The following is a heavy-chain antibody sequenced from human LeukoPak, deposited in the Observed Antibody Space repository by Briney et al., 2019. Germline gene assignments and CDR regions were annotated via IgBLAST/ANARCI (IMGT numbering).Heavy chain of an antibody. J-gene: IGHJ5*02. Sequence: GGSLRLSCAASGFTFSSYAMSWVRQAPGKGLEWVSINSGGSTFYADSVKGRFTISRDNSKNTLYLQMNSLRAEDTAVYYCARDLQRERYCSGGSCYGARSWFDPWGQGTLVTVSS. CDR3: ARDLQRERYCSGGSCYGARSWFDP. CDR1: GFTFSSYA. CDR2: NSGGST. V-gene: IGHV3-53*01. D-gene: IGHD2-15*01.